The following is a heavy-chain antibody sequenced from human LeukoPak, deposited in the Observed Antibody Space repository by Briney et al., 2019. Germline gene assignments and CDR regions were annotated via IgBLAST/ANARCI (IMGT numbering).Heavy chain of an antibody. D-gene: IGHD3-22*01. CDR3: APPMTFDY. J-gene: IGHJ4*02. CDR1: GFTFSSYE. V-gene: IGHV3-48*03. Sequence: GGSLRLSCAASGFTFSSYEMNWGRQAPGKGLEVVSYISSSGSTIFYADSVKGRFTISRRNAKNSLYLQMNSLRAEDTAVYYCAPPMTFDYWGQGPLVTVSP. CDR2: ISSSGSTI.